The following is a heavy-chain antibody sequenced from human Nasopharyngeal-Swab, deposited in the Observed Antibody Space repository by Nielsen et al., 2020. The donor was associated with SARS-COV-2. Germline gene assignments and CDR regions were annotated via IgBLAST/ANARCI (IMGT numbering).Heavy chain of an antibody. D-gene: IGHD1-26*01. CDR2: VSGRDST. V-gene: IGHV3-23*01. J-gene: IGHJ6*03. CDR3: AKDRNSAYYYYMDV. Sequence: WIRQPPGKGLEWVSSVSGRDSTYCADSVKGRFTISRDISKNTLYLQMNSLRAEDTAVYYCAKDRNSAYYYYMDVWGKGTTVTVSS.